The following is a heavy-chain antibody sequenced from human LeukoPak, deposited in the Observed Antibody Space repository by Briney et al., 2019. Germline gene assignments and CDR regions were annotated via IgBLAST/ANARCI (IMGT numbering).Heavy chain of an antibody. CDR3: AKGLVVVTAALDY. D-gene: IGHD2-21*02. CDR2: ISWNSSSI. Sequence: HAGGSLRLSCAASGFTFEDYAMHWVRQAPGEGREWVPGISWNSSSIGYADSVKGRFTISRDNAKNSLYLQMNSLRAEDTALYYCAKGLVVVTAALDYWGQGTLVTVSS. CDR1: GFTFEDYA. J-gene: IGHJ4*02. V-gene: IGHV3-9*01.